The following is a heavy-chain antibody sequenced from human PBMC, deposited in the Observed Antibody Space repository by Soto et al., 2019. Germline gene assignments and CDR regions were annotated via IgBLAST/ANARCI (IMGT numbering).Heavy chain of an antibody. CDR1: GYTFTAYS. D-gene: IGHD2-21*01. V-gene: IGHV1-3*01. CDR2: INGGNDKT. CDR3: ARVGYFDGDGFPSPYDY. Sequence: ASVKVSCKASGYTFTAYSIYWVRQAPGQGLEWMGWINGGNDKTGYSQKFQGRITITKNTSASTAFMELSGLRSEDTAVYYCARVGYFDGDGFPSPYDYGGQGPLVTVSS. J-gene: IGHJ4*02.